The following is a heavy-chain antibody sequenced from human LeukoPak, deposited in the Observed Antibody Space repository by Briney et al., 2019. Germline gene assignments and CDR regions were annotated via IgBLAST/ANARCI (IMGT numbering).Heavy chain of an antibody. J-gene: IGHJ4*02. Sequence: SGTLSLTCAVSGGSISSSSYYWGWIRQPPGKGLEWIGSIYYSGSTYYNPSLKSRVTISVDTSKNQFSLKLSSVTAADMAVYYCAEDLDYWGQGTLVTVSS. CDR2: IYYSGST. CDR1: GGSISSSSYY. V-gene: IGHV4-39*01. CDR3: AEDLDY.